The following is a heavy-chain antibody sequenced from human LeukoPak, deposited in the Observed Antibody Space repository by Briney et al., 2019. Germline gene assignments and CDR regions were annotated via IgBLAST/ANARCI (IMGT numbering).Heavy chain of an antibody. CDR3: ARFISLGA. J-gene: IGHJ5*02. CDR1: GFTFNSYW. CDR2: IKKDGSEK. D-gene: IGHD3-16*01. V-gene: IGHV3-7*01. Sequence: GGSLRLSCAASGFTFNSYWMSWVRQAPGKGLEWVANIKKDGSEKNYVDSVKGRFTTSRDNAKNSLYLQMDSLRAEDTAVYYCARFISLGAWGQGTLVTVSS.